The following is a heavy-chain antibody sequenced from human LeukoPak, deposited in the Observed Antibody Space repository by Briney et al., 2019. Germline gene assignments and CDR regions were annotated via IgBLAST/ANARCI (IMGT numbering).Heavy chain of an antibody. D-gene: IGHD5-24*01. CDR3: VRGQFFFAF. CDR2: IYSNGET. Sequence: SETLSLTCTVSGGSISTFYWNWIRQSPGKGLEWIGYIYSNGETDYNPSLESRVTISVDTSKNQFSLKLRSVTAADTAVYYCVRGQFFFAFWGRGTPVTVSS. V-gene: IGHV4-59*12. J-gene: IGHJ2*01. CDR1: GGSISTFY.